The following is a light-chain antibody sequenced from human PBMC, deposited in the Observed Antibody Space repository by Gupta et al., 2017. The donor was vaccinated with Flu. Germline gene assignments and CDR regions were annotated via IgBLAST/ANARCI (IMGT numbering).Light chain of an antibody. V-gene: IGLV4-69*01. CDR2: LNSDGSH. CDR1: SGHISYA. Sequence: VKLTCTLSSGHISYAIAWHQQQPEKGPRYLMHLNSDGSHSKGDGIPDRFSGSSSGAERYLTIPSLQSEDAAAYYCQTWGTGIVVFGGVTRL. CDR3: QTWGTGIVV. J-gene: IGLJ2*01.